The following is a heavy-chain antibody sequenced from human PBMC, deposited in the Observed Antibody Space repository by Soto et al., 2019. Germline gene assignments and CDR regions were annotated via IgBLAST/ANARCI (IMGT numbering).Heavy chain of an antibody. CDR3: AKALPDSSGYYSTNFFDP. CDR2: LSGAT. J-gene: IGHJ5*02. V-gene: IGHV3-23*01. Sequence: GGSLRLSCVASEFTFSTFPMSWFRQAPGKGLEWVSTLSGATYYADSVKGRFTISRDSSKNTLYLQMNSLTADDTAVYYCAKALPDSSGYYSTNFFDPWGQGTLVTVSS. D-gene: IGHD3-22*01. CDR1: EFTFSTFP.